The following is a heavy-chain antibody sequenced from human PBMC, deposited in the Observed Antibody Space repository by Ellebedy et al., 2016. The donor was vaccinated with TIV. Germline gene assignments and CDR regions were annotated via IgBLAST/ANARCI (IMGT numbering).Heavy chain of an antibody. D-gene: IGHD3-9*01. J-gene: IGHJ4*02. Sequence: GGSLRLSCAASGVAASGVDFTAYRMNWVRQAPGKGPEWLSSISSRFSYIYYADSVKGRFNISRDNAKNSLYLQMSNLRAEDTAVYYCARGGPLGINWGQGTLVTVSS. CDR1: GVDFTAYR. CDR2: ISSRFSYI. CDR3: ARGGPLGIN. V-gene: IGHV3-21*01.